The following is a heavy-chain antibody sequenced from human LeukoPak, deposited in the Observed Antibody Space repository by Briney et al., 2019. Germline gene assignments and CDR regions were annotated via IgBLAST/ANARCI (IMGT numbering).Heavy chain of an antibody. V-gene: IGHV1-2*02. D-gene: IGHD6-19*01. CDR2: INPNSGDT. CDR3: ARDLSRVAGTYYFDY. Sequence: GASLKVSCKTSGYTFTDYFVHWVRQAPGQGLEWMGWINPNSGDTDYAQKFQGRVTMIGDTSISTAYMDLSRLRPDDTAVYYCARDLSRVAGTYYFDYWGQGTLVTVSS. CDR1: GYTFTDYF. J-gene: IGHJ4*02.